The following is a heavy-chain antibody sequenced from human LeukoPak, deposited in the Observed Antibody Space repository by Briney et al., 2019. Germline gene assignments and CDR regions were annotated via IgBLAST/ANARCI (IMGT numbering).Heavy chain of an antibody. CDR3: ARDHAAMVPGDY. D-gene: IGHD3-10*01. CDR2: IIPIFGTA. V-gene: IGHV1-69*13. J-gene: IGHJ4*02. CDR1: GGTFSSYA. Sequence: SVKVSCKASGGTFSSYAISWVRQAPGQGLEWMGGIIPIFGTANYAQKFQGRVTITADESASTAYMELSSLRSEDTAVYYCARDHAAMVPGDYWGQGTLVTVSS.